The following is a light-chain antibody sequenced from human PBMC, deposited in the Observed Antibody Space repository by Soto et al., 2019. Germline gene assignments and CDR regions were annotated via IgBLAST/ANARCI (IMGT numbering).Light chain of an antibody. CDR3: AAWDDSLNAVV. Sequence: QLVLSQPPSASGTPGQRVTISCSGSSSNIGSNTVNWYQQLPGTAPKLLIYSRNQRPSGVPDRFSGSKSGTSASLAISGLQSEDEADYYCAAWDDSLNAVVFGGGTKVTVL. J-gene: IGLJ2*01. V-gene: IGLV1-44*01. CDR2: SRN. CDR1: SSNIGSNT.